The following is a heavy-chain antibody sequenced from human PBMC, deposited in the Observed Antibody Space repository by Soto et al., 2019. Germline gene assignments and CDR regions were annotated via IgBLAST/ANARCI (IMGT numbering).Heavy chain of an antibody. Sequence: GGSLRLSCASSGFTFSSCSMNWVRQAPGKGLEWVSFISGSGDTKYYADPVKGRFTISRDNAKNSLYLQMSSLRDEGTAVYYCAKYCSSDVCFDYWGQGTLVTVS. V-gene: IGHV3-48*02. J-gene: IGHJ4*02. CDR1: GFTFSSCS. CDR2: ISGSGDTK. CDR3: AKYCSSDVCFDY. D-gene: IGHD2-8*01.